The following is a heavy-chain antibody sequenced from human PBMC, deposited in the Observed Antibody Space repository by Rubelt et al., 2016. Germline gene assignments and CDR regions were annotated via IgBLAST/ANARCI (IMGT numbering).Heavy chain of an antibody. J-gene: IGHJ6*02. CDR2: IYPGDSDS. CDR3: ARRARDYYGMDV. Sequence: MGIIYPGDSDSTYNPSFQGQVTISADKSINTVYLRWSSLRASDTAKYFCARRARDYYGMDVWGQGTPVSVSS. V-gene: IGHV5-51*01.